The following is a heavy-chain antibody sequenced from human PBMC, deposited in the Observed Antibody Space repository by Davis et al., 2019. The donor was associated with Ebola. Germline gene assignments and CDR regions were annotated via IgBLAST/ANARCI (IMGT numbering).Heavy chain of an antibody. D-gene: IGHD2-21*02. V-gene: IGHV3-30*02. CDR3: AKDATTYCGGDYYRTQFDC. CDR2: IQYDGIKK. Sequence: GESLKISCGTSGFTFSAFGMHWVRQAPGKGLEWVAFIQYDGIKKLYVDSVKGRFTISRDNSKNTFYLHMNSLRPEDTAIYYCAKDATTYCGGDYYRTQFDCWGQGTLVTVPS. CDR1: GFTFSAFG. J-gene: IGHJ4*02.